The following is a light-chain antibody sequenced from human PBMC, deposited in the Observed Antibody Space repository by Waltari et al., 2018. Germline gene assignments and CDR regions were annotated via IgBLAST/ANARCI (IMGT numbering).Light chain of an antibody. J-gene: IGLJ3*02. V-gene: IGLV2-23*01. CDR2: EAT. CDR3: CSYIRNVTWV. CDR1: SSDVGGYSL. Sequence: QSALTQPASVSGSPGQSITISCIGTSSDVGGYSLVSWYQQHPGKAPKLMIYEATKRPAGVSNRLSGFKTGNTASLIISGLQAEDEADYYCCSYIRNVTWVFGGGTKLTVL.